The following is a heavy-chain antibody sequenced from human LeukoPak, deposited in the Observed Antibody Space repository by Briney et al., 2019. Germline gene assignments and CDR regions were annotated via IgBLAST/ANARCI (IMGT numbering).Heavy chain of an antibody. J-gene: IGHJ3*02. D-gene: IGHD3-22*01. CDR1: GGTFSSYA. CDR3: ATTHYYDSSGYYGPSGFHAFDI. CDR2: IIPIFGTA. V-gene: IGHV1-69*05. Sequence: SVKVSCKASGGTFSSYAISWVRQAPGQGLEWMGRIIPIFGTANYAQKFQGRVTITTDESTSTACMELSSLRSEDTAVYYCATTHYYDSSGYYGPSGFHAFDIWGQGTMVTVSS.